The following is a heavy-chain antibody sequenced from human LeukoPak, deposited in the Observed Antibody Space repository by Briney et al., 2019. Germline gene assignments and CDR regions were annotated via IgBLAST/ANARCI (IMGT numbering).Heavy chain of an antibody. D-gene: IGHD1-26*01. CDR3: ARHRASGGTNYYMDV. CDR2: IFYSGRA. J-gene: IGHJ6*03. Sequence: SETLSLTCTVSGGSISSSSYYWGWLRQPPGTGLEWLRNIFYSGRAYYNPPLKSRVTISVDTSKNQFSLKLSSVTAADTAVYYCARHRASGGTNYYMDVWGKGTTVTISS. V-gene: IGHV4-39*01. CDR1: GGSISSSSYY.